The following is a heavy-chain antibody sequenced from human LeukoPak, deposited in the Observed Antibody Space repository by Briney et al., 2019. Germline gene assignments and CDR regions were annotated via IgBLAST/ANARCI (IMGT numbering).Heavy chain of an antibody. CDR1: GFIFGSYA. CDR3: ARKLLTYCGGDCYSGFGY. Sequence: GRSLRLSCAASGFIFGSYAMHWVRQAPDKGLEWVAVISYDGSNKYYADSVKGRFTISRDNSKNTLYLQMNSLRAEDTAVYYCARKLLTYCGGDCYSGFGYWGQGTLVTVSS. CDR2: ISYDGSNK. V-gene: IGHV3-30-3*01. D-gene: IGHD2-21*02. J-gene: IGHJ4*02.